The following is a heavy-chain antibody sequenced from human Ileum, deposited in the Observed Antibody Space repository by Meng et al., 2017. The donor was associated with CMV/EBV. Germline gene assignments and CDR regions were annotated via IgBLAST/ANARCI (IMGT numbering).Heavy chain of an antibody. CDR2: TYYRSKWFN. Sequence: QVQLQQSGPGLVNTSQTLLLTCAISGDSVSSTTVTWNWIRQSPSRGLEWLRRTYYRSKWFNDYALSVRGRITINPDISKNQLSLQLNSVTPEDTAVYYCVRLTGNSWLDYWGRGTLVTVSS. V-gene: IGHV6-1*01. CDR1: GDSVSSTTVT. CDR3: VRLTGNSWLDY. D-gene: IGHD6-13*01. J-gene: IGHJ4*02.